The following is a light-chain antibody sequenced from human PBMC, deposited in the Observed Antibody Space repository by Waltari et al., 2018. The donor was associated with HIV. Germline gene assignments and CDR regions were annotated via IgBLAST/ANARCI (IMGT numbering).Light chain of an antibody. J-gene: IGLJ2*01. CDR2: YDS. Sequence: SYVLTQPPSVSVAPGKTARITCGGNNIRSKSVHWYQQKPGQAPVLVIYYDSDRPSGIPERFSGSNSGNTATLTISRGEAGDEADYYCQVWDSSSDHVVFGGGTKLTVL. V-gene: IGLV3-21*04. CDR3: QVWDSSSDHVV. CDR1: NIRSKS.